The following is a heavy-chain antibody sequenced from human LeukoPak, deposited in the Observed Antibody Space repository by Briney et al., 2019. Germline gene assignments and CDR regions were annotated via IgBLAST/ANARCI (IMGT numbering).Heavy chain of an antibody. D-gene: IGHD3-22*01. J-gene: IGHJ4*02. CDR3: AKDIGYYDSSGYYDY. Sequence: PGRSLTLSCAASGFTFDDYAMHWVRQAPGKGLEWVAGISGNSGSIGYADSVKGRFTISRDNAKNSLYLQMNSLRAEDTALYYCAKDIGYYDSSGYYDYWGQGTLVTVSS. CDR1: GFTFDDYA. V-gene: IGHV3-9*01. CDR2: ISGNSGSI.